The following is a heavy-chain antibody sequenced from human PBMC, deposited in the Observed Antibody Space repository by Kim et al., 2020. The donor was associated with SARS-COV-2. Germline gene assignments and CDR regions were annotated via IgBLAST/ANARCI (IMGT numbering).Heavy chain of an antibody. Sequence: GGSLRLSCAASGFTVSSNYMSWVRQAPGKGLEWVSVIYSGGITYYADSVKGRFPISTDNSKNTLYLQMNCLRAEDTAVNDCARYSMLSSCCYSDKAFEI. V-gene: IGHV3-53*01. D-gene: IGHD2-15*01. J-gene: IGHJ3*02. CDR1: GFTVSSNY. CDR2: IYSGGIT. CDR3: ARYSMLSSCCYSDKAFEI.